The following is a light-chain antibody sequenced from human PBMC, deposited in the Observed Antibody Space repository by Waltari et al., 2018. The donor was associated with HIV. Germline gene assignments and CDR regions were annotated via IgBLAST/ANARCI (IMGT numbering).Light chain of an antibody. CDR1: QSVSSN. J-gene: IGKJ1*01. CDR2: CAS. CDR3: QQYNSWPPAWT. V-gene: IGKV3-15*01. Sequence: EIVMTQSPATLSVSPGDRATLSCRASQSVSSNLAWYQQRPGQAPRPLIFCASTRATGIPARFSGSGSGTEFSLTISSLQSEDFAVYYCQQYNSWPPAWTFGQGTNVEIK.